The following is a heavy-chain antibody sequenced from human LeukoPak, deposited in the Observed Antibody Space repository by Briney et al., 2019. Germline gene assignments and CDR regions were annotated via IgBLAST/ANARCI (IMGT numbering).Heavy chain of an antibody. CDR1: GFTFSSYG. CDR2: IWYDGSNK. Sequence: PGRSLRLSCAASGFTFSSYGMHWFRQAPGKGLEWVAVIWYDGSNKYYADSVKGRFTISRDNSKNTLYLQMNSLRAEDTAVYYCARGGGYDYLDYWGQGTLVTVSS. J-gene: IGHJ4*02. V-gene: IGHV3-33*01. CDR3: ARGGGYDYLDY. D-gene: IGHD5-12*01.